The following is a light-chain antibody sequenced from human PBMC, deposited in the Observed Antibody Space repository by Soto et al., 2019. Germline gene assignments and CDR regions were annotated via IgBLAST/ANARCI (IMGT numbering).Light chain of an antibody. CDR3: MQATNSYT. CDR2: KIS. Sequence: DIVLTKTRLSSPVTLGQPASISCRSSQSLVHIDGNTYFNWLQQRPGQPPRLLIYKISNRFPRVPGRLSGSGAGTDFTVKISCVEAEDVGVYYCMQATNSYTFGQGTRLEIK. CDR1: QSLVHIDGNTY. V-gene: IGKV2-24*01. J-gene: IGKJ2*01.